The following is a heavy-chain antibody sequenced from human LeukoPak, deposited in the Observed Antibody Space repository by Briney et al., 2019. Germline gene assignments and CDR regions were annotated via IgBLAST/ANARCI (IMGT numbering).Heavy chain of an antibody. J-gene: IGHJ5*02. V-gene: IGHV1-2*02. Sequence: GASVTVSCKASGYTFTGYYMHWVRQAPGQGLEWMGWINPNSGGTNYAQKFQGRVTMTRDTSISTAYMELSRLRSDDTAVYYCARDPANGNNWFDPWGQGTLVTVSS. CDR2: INPNSGGT. CDR1: GYTFTGYY. D-gene: IGHD2-8*01. CDR3: ARDPANGNNWFDP.